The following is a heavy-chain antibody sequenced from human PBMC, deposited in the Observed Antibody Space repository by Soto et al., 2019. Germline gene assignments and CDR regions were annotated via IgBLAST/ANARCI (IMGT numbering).Heavy chain of an antibody. Sequence: EVQLVESGGGLVQPGGSLRLSCAASGFTFSSYWMHWVRQAPGKGLVWVSRINSDGSSTSYADSVKGRFTISRDNAKNTLYLQMNRLRAEDTAVYYCARDADILTGYYMGLDYWGQGTLVTVSS. CDR2: INSDGSST. CDR1: GFTFSSYW. CDR3: ARDADILTGYYMGLDY. V-gene: IGHV3-74*01. D-gene: IGHD3-9*01. J-gene: IGHJ4*02.